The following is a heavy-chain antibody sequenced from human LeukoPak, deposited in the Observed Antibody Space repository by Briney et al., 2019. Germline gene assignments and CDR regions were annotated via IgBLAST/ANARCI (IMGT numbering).Heavy chain of an antibody. CDR1: GFTFSSYE. Sequence: GGSLRLSCAASGFTFSSYEMNWVRQAPGKGLEWVSYISSSDSTIYYADSVKGRFTVSRDNAKNSLYLQMKSLRAEDTAIYYCARGLHSRLYDSSGYYPYWGQGTLVTVSS. D-gene: IGHD3-22*01. J-gene: IGHJ4*02. V-gene: IGHV3-48*03. CDR3: ARGLHSRLYDSSGYYPY. CDR2: ISSSDSTI.